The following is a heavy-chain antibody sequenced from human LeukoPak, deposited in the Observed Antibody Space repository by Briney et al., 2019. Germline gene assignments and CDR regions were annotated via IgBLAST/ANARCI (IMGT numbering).Heavy chain of an antibody. V-gene: IGHV1-2*02. Sequence: ASVKVSCKAPAYTFPGYYLHWGRQAPGQGPEWMGWIDPNNGDTEYAQKFQGRVTMTRVRSISTAYMELSRLTSDDTAVYYCARRSRNGLDAFDTCGQGTMVTVSS. CDR2: IDPNNGDT. J-gene: IGHJ3*02. CDR3: ARRSRNGLDAFDT. D-gene: IGHD2-8*01. CDR1: AYTFPGYY.